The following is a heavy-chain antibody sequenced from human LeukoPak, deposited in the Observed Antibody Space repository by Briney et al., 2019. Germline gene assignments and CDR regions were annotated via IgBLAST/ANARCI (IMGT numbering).Heavy chain of an antibody. Sequence: ASVKVSCKASGYTFTGYYMHWVRQAPGQGLEWMGGIIPIFGTANYAQKFQGRVTITADESTSTAYMELSSLRSEDTAVYYCAREGEDSSGWLNWFDPWGQGTLVTVSS. CDR3: AREGEDSSGWLNWFDP. CDR2: IIPIFGTA. D-gene: IGHD6-19*01. V-gene: IGHV1-69*13. J-gene: IGHJ5*02. CDR1: GYTFTGYY.